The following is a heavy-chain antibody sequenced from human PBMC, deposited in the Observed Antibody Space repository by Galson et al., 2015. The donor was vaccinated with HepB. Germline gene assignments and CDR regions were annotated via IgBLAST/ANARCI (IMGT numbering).Heavy chain of an antibody. D-gene: IGHD3-22*01. CDR1: GFTFSSYA. CDR2: ISNDGTNK. Sequence: SLRLSCAASGFTFSSYAMHWVCQAPGKGLEWVTIISNDGTNKYYADSVKGRFTISRDNSKNTLYLQMNGLRADDTALYFCARDLDYATKWSFGFDPWGQGTLVTVSS. CDR3: ARDLDYATKWSFGFDP. J-gene: IGHJ5*02. V-gene: IGHV3-30-3*01.